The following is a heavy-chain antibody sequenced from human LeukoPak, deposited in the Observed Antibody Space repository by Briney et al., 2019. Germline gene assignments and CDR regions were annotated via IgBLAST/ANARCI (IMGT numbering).Heavy chain of an antibody. CDR3: AKWGDYDILTGYYVSDF. V-gene: IGHV3-23*01. CDR2: ISGSGDTT. Sequence: GGSLRLSCAASGFTFSSYAMSWVRQAPGKGLEWVSAISGSGDTTYYADSVKGRFTISRDNSKNTLYVEMNTLRAEDTAVYYCAKWGDYDILTGYYVSDFWGQGTLVTVSS. D-gene: IGHD3-9*01. J-gene: IGHJ4*02. CDR1: GFTFSSYA.